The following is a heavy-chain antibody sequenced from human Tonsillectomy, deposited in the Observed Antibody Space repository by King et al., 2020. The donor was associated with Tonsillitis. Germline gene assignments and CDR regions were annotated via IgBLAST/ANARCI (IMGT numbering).Heavy chain of an antibody. Sequence: VQLVESGGVVVQPGGSLRLSCTASGFSFEDYAMHWVRQAPGKGLEWVSLITWDGGSTSYADSVKGRFTISRDNSKNSLYLQMNSLRIEDTALYYCAKYSCRGGSCYSAIVEPSSFASWGQGTRATASS. J-gene: IGHJ4*02. CDR1: GFSFEDYA. D-gene: IGHD2-15*01. CDR2: ITWDGGST. CDR3: AKYSCRGGSCYSAIVEPSSFAS. V-gene: IGHV3-43*01.